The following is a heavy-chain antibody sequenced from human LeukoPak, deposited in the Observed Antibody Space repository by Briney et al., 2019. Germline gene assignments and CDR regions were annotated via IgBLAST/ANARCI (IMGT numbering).Heavy chain of an antibody. J-gene: IGHJ4*02. V-gene: IGHV4-59*01. CDR1: GGSISTYY. CDR3: ARDGYSGSDAL. CDR2: IYHSGST. D-gene: IGHD5-12*01. Sequence: SETLSLTCTVSGGSISTYYWSWIRQPPGKGLEWIGYIYHSGSTNYNPSLKSRITISVDTSQNQFSLKLSSVTAADTAVYYCARDGYSGSDALWGQGTLITVSS.